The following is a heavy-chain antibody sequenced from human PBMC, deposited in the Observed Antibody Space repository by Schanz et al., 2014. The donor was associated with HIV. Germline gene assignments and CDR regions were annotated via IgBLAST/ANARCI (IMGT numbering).Heavy chain of an antibody. CDR3: ARDRMTANWKNDMDV. D-gene: IGHD2-21*02. J-gene: IGHJ6*02. V-gene: IGHV3-33*01. Sequence: QVQLVESGGGVVQPGKSLRVSCAASGFTFSSYAMHWARQAPGKGLEWVAVIWYDGSKKYYVDSVKGRFTISRDNSKNTLYLQMNSLRAEDTAVYYCARDRMTANWKNDMDVWGQGTTVTVS. CDR1: GFTFSSYA. CDR2: IWYDGSKK.